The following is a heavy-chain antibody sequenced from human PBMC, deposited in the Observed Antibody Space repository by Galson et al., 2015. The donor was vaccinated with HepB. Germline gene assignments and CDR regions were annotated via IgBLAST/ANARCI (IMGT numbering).Heavy chain of an antibody. CDR2: INTNTGNP. V-gene: IGHV7-4-1*02. D-gene: IGHD3-10*01. CDR1: GYTFNSYA. J-gene: IGHJ5*02. CDR3: ARTPYYGSGSHSNAWFDP. Sequence: SVKVSCKASGYTFNSYAMNWVRQAPGQELEWMGWINTNTGNPTYAQGFTGRFVFSLDTSVTTAYLQISSLKAEDTAVYYCARTPYYGSGSHSNAWFDPWGQGTLVTVSS.